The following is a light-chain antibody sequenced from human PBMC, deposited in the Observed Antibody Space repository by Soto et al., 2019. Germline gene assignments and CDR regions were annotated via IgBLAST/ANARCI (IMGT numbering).Light chain of an antibody. CDR2: STT. Sequence: QAVVTQEPSLTVSPGGTVTLPVPPTPGPVTSGSYPHWVQQKPGQEPRTLIYSTTNKHAWTPARFSGSLLGGKAALTLSGVQPEDEADYYCLLYYGGSYVFGAGTKLTVL. CDR1: PGPVTSGSY. J-gene: IGLJ1*01. V-gene: IGLV7-43*01. CDR3: LLYYGGSYV.